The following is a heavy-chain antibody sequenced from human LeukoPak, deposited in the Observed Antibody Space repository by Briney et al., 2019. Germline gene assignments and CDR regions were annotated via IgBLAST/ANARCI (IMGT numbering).Heavy chain of an antibody. CDR1: GFTFSDYW. D-gene: IGHD3-10*01. Sequence: GGSLGLSCAASGFTFSDYWMHWVRQAPGKGLVGVSRINSDGRITNYAESVKGRFTISRDNAKNTVYLQMNSLRAEDTAVYYCARDYVSGSFGPWGQGTLVTVSS. CDR2: INSDGRIT. V-gene: IGHV3-74*01. J-gene: IGHJ5*02. CDR3: ARDYVSGSFGP.